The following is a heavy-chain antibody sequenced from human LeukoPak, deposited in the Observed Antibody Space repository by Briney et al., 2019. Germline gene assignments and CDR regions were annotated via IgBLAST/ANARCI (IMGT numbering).Heavy chain of an antibody. CDR2: IYPGDSDT. Sequence: GESLKISCKGSGYSFTSYWIGWVRQMPGKGLEWLGNIYPGDSDTRYSPSFQGQVTISADKSISTAYLQWSSLKASDTAMYYCARRPYCSSTSCYVANWFDLWGQGTLVTVSS. CDR1: GYSFTSYW. V-gene: IGHV5-51*01. CDR3: ARRPYCSSTSCYVANWFDL. J-gene: IGHJ5*02. D-gene: IGHD2-2*01.